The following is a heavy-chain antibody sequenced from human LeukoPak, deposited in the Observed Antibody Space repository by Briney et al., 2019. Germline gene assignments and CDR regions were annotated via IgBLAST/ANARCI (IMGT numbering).Heavy chain of an antibody. D-gene: IGHD6-13*01. CDR2: MNPNSGNT. V-gene: IGHV1-8*03. Sequence: ASVKVSCKASGYTFTSYDINWVRQATGQGLEWMGWMNPNSGNTGYAQKFQGRVTITRNTSISTAYMELSSLRSEGTAVYYCAREAGIAAAGTPSNWFDPWGQGTLVTVSS. J-gene: IGHJ5*02. CDR3: AREAGIAAAGTPSNWFDP. CDR1: GYTFTSYD.